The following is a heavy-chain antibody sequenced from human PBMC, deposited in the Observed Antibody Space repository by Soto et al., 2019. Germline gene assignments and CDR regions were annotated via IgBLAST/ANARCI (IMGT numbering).Heavy chain of an antibody. CDR1: GGSISSSSYY. V-gene: IGHV4-39*01. CDR2: IYYSGST. D-gene: IGHD3-10*01. CDR3: ASTAGSGSAMDV. Sequence: SETLSLTCTVSGGSISSSSYYWGWIRQPPGKGLEWIGSIYYSGSTYYNPSLKSRVTISVDTSKNQFSLKLSSVTAADTAVYYCASTAGSGSAMDVWGKGTTVTVS. J-gene: IGHJ6*03.